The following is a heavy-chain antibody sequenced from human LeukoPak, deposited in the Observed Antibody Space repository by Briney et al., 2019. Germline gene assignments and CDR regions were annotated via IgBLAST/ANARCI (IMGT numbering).Heavy chain of an antibody. CDR3: ARDGAAKGYYYMDV. CDR1: GGSFSSGGYY. CDR2: IYHGGST. V-gene: IGHV4-30-2*05. J-gene: IGHJ6*03. Sequence: SETLSLTCTVSGGSFSSGGYYWSWIRQPPGKGLEWIGYIYHGGSTYYNPSLKSRVTISVDTSKNQFSLKLSSVTAADTAVYYCARDGAAKGYYYMDVWGKGTTVTVSS. D-gene: IGHD3-16*01.